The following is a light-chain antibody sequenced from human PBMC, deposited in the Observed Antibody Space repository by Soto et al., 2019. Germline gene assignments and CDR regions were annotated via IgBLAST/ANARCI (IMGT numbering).Light chain of an antibody. Sequence: SYELTQPPSVSVAPGKTATITCGGNNIGSESVHWYQQKPGQAPVLVVYSDTDRPSGIPDRLSGSNSGNTATLTISRVEAGDEADYSCQVWNSSIDHVVFGGGTKVTVL. J-gene: IGLJ2*01. CDR3: QVWNSSIDHVV. CDR1: NIGSES. V-gene: IGLV3-21*04. CDR2: SDT.